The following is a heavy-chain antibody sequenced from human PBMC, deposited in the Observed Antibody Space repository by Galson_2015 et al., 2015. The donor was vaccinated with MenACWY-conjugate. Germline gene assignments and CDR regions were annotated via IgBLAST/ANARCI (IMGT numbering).Heavy chain of an antibody. Sequence: ETLSLPCAGSGGSLSSNKLWGWVRQAPGKGLGGVGGNHHNGSTNDNPSLKSRVIISIDKSKNQFSLKLSFVTAADTAVYYCARDRIHGYHWFDPWGQGTLVTVSS. CDR3: ARDRIHGYHWFDP. J-gene: IGHJ5*02. V-gene: IGHV4-4*02. D-gene: IGHD6-25*01. CDR2: NHHNGST. CDR1: GGSLSSNKL.